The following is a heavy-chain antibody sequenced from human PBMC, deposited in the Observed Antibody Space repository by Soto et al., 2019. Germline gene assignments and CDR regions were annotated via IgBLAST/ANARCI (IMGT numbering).Heavy chain of an antibody. CDR1: GYTFTSYF. V-gene: IGHV1-46*01. D-gene: IGHD6-19*01. Sequence: VASVKVSCKASGYTFTSYFMHWVRQAPGQGLEWMGIINPSGGSTSYAQKFQGRVTVTRDTSTSTAYMELRSLRSDDTAVYYCARDYHIAVAGTPNWFDPWGQGTLVTVSS. CDR2: INPSGGST. CDR3: ARDYHIAVAGTPNWFDP. J-gene: IGHJ5*02.